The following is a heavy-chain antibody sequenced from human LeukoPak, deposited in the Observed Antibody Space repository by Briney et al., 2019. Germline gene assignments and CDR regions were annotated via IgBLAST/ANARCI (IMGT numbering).Heavy chain of an antibody. CDR1: GFAFGSYG. CDR2: IGSDYDR. CDR3: AKSAGVATMYFDC. J-gene: IGHJ4*02. V-gene: IGHV3-23*01. D-gene: IGHD5-12*01. Sequence: GGSLRLSCTASGFAFGSYGMAWVRQAPGKGLEGVAAIGSDYDRVHEDSVKGRFTISRDNSKSTLYLQMDNLRPEDTAVYFCAKSAGVATMYFDCWGQGALVTVSS.